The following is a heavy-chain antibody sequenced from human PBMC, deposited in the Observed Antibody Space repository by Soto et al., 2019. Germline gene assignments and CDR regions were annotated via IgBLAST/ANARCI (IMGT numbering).Heavy chain of an antibody. D-gene: IGHD2-15*01. CDR1: GYTFTSYG. Sequence: ASVKVSCKASGYTFTSYGISWVRQAPGQGLEWMGWISAYNGNTNYAQKLQGRVTMTTDTSTSTAYMELRSLRSDDTAVYYCARQTLEDIVVVVAAKVYYMDVWGKGTTVTVS. J-gene: IGHJ6*03. CDR2: ISAYNGNT. CDR3: ARQTLEDIVVVVAAKVYYMDV. V-gene: IGHV1-18*01.